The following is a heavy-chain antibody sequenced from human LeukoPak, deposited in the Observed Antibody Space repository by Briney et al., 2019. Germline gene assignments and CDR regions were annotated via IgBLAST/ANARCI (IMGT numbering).Heavy chain of an antibody. J-gene: IGHJ4*02. D-gene: IGHD1-26*01. CDR3: TGESGAFSPFGF. V-gene: IGHV4-4*02. Sequence: PSGTLSHTCAVSGGSITTTTWWSWVRQPPGKGLEWIGEVHLNGATHYNPSLESRVSTSIDKSNNHLSLGVTSVTVADTAMYYCTGESGAFSPFGFWGQGTLVTVSS. CDR1: GGSITTTTW. CDR2: VHLNGAT.